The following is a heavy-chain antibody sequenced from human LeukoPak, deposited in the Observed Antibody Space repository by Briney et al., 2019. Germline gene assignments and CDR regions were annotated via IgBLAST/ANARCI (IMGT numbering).Heavy chain of an antibody. CDR1: GGSISSYY. CDR3: AKDERWLQFEN. Sequence: SETLSLTCTVSGGSISSYYWSWIRQPAGKGLEWIGRIYTSGSTNYNPSLKSRVTMSVDTSKNQFSLKLSSVTAADTAIYYCAKDERWLQFENWGQGTLVTVSS. J-gene: IGHJ4*02. D-gene: IGHD5-24*01. V-gene: IGHV4-4*07. CDR2: IYTSGST.